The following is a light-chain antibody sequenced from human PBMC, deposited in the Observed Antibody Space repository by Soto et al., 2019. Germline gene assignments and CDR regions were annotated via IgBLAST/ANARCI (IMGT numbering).Light chain of an antibody. CDR1: QSINSRY. J-gene: IGKJ3*01. V-gene: IGKV3-20*01. CDR2: GAS. Sequence: EIVLTQSPGTLSLSPGERATLSCRASQSINSRYLAWYQQKPGQAPRLLIYGASSRATGIPDRFSGSGSGTDFTRTIISREPEDFAVYYCQQFGSSPGFTFGPGTKVDIK. CDR3: QQFGSSPGFT.